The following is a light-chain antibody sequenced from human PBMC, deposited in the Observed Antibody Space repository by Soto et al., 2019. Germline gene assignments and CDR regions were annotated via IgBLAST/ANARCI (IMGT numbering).Light chain of an antibody. CDR2: DVI. CDR1: SSDVGRYNF. Sequence: SCLAHPRSVSWSPGQSVTISCTGTSSDVGRYNFVSWYQQHPDKAPKLMIYDVIKRPSGVPDRFSGSKSGNTASLTIYGLQAEDEADYHCCSYAGSYTHVFGTGTKVTV. V-gene: IGLV2-11*01. J-gene: IGLJ1*01. CDR3: CSYAGSYTHV.